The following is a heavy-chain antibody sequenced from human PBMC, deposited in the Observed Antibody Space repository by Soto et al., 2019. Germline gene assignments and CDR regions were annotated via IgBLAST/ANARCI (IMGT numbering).Heavy chain of an antibody. CDR2: IRGSGGST. V-gene: IGHV3-23*01. Sequence: EVQLLESGGGLVQPGGSLRLSCTASGFTFSSYAMSWVRQAPGKGLEWVSGIRGSGGSTYYADSVKGRFTISRDNSKNTLYLQMNSLRAEDTAAYYCAKLGGNDAFDMWGQGTMVTVSS. CDR1: GFTFSSYA. J-gene: IGHJ3*02. D-gene: IGHD2-15*01. CDR3: AKLGGNDAFDM.